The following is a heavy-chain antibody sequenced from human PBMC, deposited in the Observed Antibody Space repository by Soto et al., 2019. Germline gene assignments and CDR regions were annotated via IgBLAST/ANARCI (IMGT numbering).Heavy chain of an antibody. D-gene: IGHD3-3*01. CDR1: GGSISSYY. CDR3: ARIRAHGGYDFWSGYHRAFDI. CDR2: IYYSGST. J-gene: IGHJ3*02. Sequence: NPSETLSLTCTVSGGSISSYYWSWIRQPPGKGLEWIGYIYYSGSTNYNPSLKSRVTISVDTSKNQFSLKLSSVTAADTAVYYCARIRAHGGYDFWSGYHRAFDIWGQGQWSPSPQ. V-gene: IGHV4-59*01.